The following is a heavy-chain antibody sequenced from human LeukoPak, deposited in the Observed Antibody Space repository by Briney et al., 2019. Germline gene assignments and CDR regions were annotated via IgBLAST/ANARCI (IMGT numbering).Heavy chain of an antibody. CDR2: ISYDGSNK. CDR3: ARGQLRLYYFDY. CDR1: GFTFSSYA. J-gene: IGHJ4*02. V-gene: IGHV3-30-3*01. Sequence: GRSLRLSCAASGFTFSSYAMHWVRQAPGKGLEWVAVISYDGSNKYYADSVKGRFTISRDNSKNTLYLQMNSLRAEDTAVYYCARGQLRLYYFDYWGQGTLVTVSS. D-gene: IGHD5-18*01.